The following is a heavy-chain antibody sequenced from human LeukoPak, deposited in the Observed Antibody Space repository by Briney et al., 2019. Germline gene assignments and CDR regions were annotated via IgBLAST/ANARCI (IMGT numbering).Heavy chain of an antibody. D-gene: IGHD6-13*01. J-gene: IGHJ4*02. CDR3: ARFLIAAAGYFDY. Sequence: GGSLRLSCAASGFTVSSNYMSWVRQAPGKGPEWVSVIYSGGSTYYADSVKGRFTISRDNSKNTLYLQMNSLRAEDTAVYYCARFLIAAAGYFDYWGQGTLVTVSS. CDR2: IYSGGST. CDR1: GFTVSSNY. V-gene: IGHV3-53*01.